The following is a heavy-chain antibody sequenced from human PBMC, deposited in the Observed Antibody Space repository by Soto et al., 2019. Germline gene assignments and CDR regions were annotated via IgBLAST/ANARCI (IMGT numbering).Heavy chain of an antibody. D-gene: IGHD3-3*01. CDR3: ARSEYYDFWSGYFSGYYYYYGMDV. Sequence: ASVKVSCKASGYTFTGYYMHWVRQAPGQGLEWMGWINPNSGGTNYAQKFQGWVTMTRDTSISTAYMELSRLRSDDTAVYYCARSEYYDFWSGYFSGYYYYYGMDVWGQGXTVTVYS. CDR2: INPNSGGT. CDR1: GYTFTGYY. J-gene: IGHJ6*02. V-gene: IGHV1-2*04.